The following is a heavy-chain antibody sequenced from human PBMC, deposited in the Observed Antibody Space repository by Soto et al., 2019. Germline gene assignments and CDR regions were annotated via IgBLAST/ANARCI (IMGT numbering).Heavy chain of an antibody. V-gene: IGHV4-39*01. CDR2: IYYSGST. J-gene: IGHJ1*01. CDR1: GGSILSSSYY. CDR3: ARLVYDRSGYRPD. Sequence: SETLSLTCTDSGGSILSSSYYWGWICQPPGKGLEWIGSIYYSGSTYYNPSLKSRVAISVDTSKNQFSLKLSSVTAADTAVYYCARLVYDRSGYRPDWAQGTLVNVSS. D-gene: IGHD3-22*01.